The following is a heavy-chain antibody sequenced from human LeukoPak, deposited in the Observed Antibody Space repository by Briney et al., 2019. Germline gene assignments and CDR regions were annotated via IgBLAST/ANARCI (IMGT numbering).Heavy chain of an antibody. D-gene: IGHD2-2*01. V-gene: IGHV1-2*02. CDR1: GYTFTGYY. CDR2: INANSGGT. Sequence: GASVKVSCKASGYTFTGYYMHWVRQAPGQGLEWMGWINANSGGTNYAQKFQGRVTMTRDTSISTAYMELSRLRSDDTAVYYCARDPKELIVVPAYYFDYWGQGTLVTVSS. CDR3: ARDPKELIVVPAYYFDY. J-gene: IGHJ4*02.